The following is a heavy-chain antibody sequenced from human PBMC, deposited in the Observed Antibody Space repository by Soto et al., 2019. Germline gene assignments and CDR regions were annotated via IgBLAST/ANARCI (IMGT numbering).Heavy chain of an antibody. CDR3: ATRVAGGRYYYYGMDV. Sequence: ASVKVSCKVSGYTLTELSMHWVRQAPGKGLEWMGGFDPEDGETIYAQKFQGRVTMTEDTSTDTAYMEPSSLRSEDTAVYYCATRVAGGRYYYYGMDVWGQGTTVTVSS. CDR1: GYTLTELS. V-gene: IGHV1-24*01. D-gene: IGHD6-19*01. CDR2: FDPEDGET. J-gene: IGHJ6*02.